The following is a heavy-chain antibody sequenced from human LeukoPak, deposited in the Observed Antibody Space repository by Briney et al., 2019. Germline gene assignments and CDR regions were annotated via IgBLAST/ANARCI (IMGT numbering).Heavy chain of an antibody. D-gene: IGHD5-12*01. Sequence: GASVKVSCKASGGTFSSYAISWVRQAPGQGLEWMGGIIPIFGTANYAQKFQGRVTITADKSTSTAYMELSSLRSEDTAVYYCARAGPLSGYLPQTDAYYYYYMDVWGEGTTVTVSS. CDR2: IIPIFGTA. V-gene: IGHV1-69*06. J-gene: IGHJ6*03. CDR3: ARAGPLSGYLPQTDAYYYYYMDV. CDR1: GGTFSSYA.